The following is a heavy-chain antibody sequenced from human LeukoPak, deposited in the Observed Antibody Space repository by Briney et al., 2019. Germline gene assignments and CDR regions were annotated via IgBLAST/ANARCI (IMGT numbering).Heavy chain of an antibody. Sequence: GGSLRLSCAASGFTFSKYWMLWVRQAPGKGLESVSRINTDGTVTTYADSVKGRFTVSRVNADNTMFLQMNSVRDEDTAVYYCATKQWLAPPPDSWGQGTPVTVSS. V-gene: IGHV3-74*01. CDR3: ATKQWLAPPPDS. CDR2: INTDGTVT. D-gene: IGHD6-19*01. CDR1: GFTFSKYW. J-gene: IGHJ4*02.